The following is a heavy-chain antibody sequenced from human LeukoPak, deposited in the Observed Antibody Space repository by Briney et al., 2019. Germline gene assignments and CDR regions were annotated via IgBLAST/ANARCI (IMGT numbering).Heavy chain of an antibody. Sequence: KTSETLSLTCTDSAGSISSYSWSWIRQPPGKRPDCIGYIYYSGSTNYNPSLKSRVTISVDTSKSQFSLKLTPVTAADTAVYYCARGPPSQWILDYWGHGTLVTVSS. CDR2: IYYSGST. V-gene: IGHV4-59*01. CDR3: ARGPPSQWILDY. D-gene: IGHD5-18*01. CDR1: AGSISSYS. J-gene: IGHJ4*01.